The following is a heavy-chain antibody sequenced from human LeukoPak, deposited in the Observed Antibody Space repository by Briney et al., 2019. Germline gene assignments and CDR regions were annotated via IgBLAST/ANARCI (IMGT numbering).Heavy chain of an antibody. Sequence: PGGSLRLSCAASGFTFSSYAMSWVRQAPGKGLEWVSAISGSGGSTYYADSVKGRFTISRDNSKNTLYLQMNSLRAEDTAVYYCAKDKGIAVAGRGFDYWGQGTLVTVSS. J-gene: IGHJ4*02. V-gene: IGHV3-23*01. CDR1: GFTFSSYA. D-gene: IGHD6-19*01. CDR2: ISGSGGST. CDR3: AKDKGIAVAGRGFDY.